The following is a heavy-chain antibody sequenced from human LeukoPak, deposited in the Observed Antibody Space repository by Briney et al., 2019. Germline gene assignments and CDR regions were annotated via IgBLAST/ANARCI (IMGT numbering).Heavy chain of an antibody. CDR3: ARDPPADTIFGVVTDAFDI. J-gene: IGHJ3*02. D-gene: IGHD3-3*01. V-gene: IGHV3-30*03. CDR1: GFTFSTYG. CDR2: ISYDGSNK. Sequence: GGSLRLSCAASGFTFSTYGMHWVRQAPGKGLEWVAVISYDGSNKFYGDSVKGQFTISRDNSKNTLYLQMNSLRAEDTAVYYCARDPPADTIFGVVTDAFDIWGQGTMVTVSS.